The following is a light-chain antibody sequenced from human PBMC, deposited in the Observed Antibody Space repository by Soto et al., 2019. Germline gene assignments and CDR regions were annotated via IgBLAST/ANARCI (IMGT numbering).Light chain of an antibody. CDR3: QQYNNWPWT. V-gene: IGKV3-15*01. Sequence: EIVMTQSPATLSVSPGERATLSCRASQRVSSNLAWYQQKPGQAPRLLSYGASTRATGVPARFSGSGSGTEFTLTISSLQSEDSAVYYCQQYNNWPWTFGQGTKVEIK. CDR2: GAS. CDR1: QRVSSN. J-gene: IGKJ1*01.